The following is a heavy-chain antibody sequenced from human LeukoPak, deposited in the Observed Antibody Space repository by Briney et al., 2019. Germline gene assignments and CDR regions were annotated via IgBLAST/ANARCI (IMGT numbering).Heavy chain of an antibody. D-gene: IGHD3-10*01. CDR2: IKQDGSEK. CDR3: ARDRGSSALYSDY. Sequence: GGSLRLSCAASGFTFSSYWMSWVRQAPGKGLEWVANIKQDGSEKYYVDSVKGRFTISRDNAKNSLYLQMNSLRAEDTAVYYCARDRGSSALYSDYWGQGTLVTVSS. J-gene: IGHJ4*02. CDR1: GFTFSSYW. V-gene: IGHV3-7*03.